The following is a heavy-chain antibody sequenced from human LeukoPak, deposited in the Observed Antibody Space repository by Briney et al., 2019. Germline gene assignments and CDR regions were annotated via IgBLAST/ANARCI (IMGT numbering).Heavy chain of an antibody. CDR2: INHSGST. CDR1: GFTFSSYA. D-gene: IGHD3-3*01. V-gene: IGHV4-34*01. Sequence: GSLRLSCAASGFTFSSYAMSWVRQPPGKGLEWIGEINHSGSTNYNPSLKSRVTISVDTSKNQFSLKLSSVTAADTAVYYCARGWNDFWSGYHRFDYWGQGTLVTVSS. CDR3: ARGWNDFWSGYHRFDY. J-gene: IGHJ4*02.